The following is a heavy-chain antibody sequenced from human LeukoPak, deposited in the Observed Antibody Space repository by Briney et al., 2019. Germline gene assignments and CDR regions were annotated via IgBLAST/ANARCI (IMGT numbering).Heavy chain of an antibody. CDR2: FYWNDDR. D-gene: IGHD3-22*01. CDR1: GFSLSTRGVG. Sequence: SGPTLVNPTQTLTLTCTFSGFSLSTRGVGVGWIRQPPGKALEWLALFYWNDDRRYSPSLKSRLTITKDTSKNQVVLTMTNMDPVDTATYYCAHRLSSGQYFKYWGQGTLVTVSS. V-gene: IGHV2-5*01. J-gene: IGHJ4*02. CDR3: AHRLSSGQYFKY.